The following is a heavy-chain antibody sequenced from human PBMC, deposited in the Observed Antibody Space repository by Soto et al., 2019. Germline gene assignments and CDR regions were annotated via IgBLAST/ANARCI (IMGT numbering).Heavy chain of an antibody. V-gene: IGHV4-31*03. Sequence: QVQLQESGPGLVKPSQTLSLTCTVSGDSISSGGYYWNWIRQHPGKGLEWIGYIYDSESTYYIPSLKSRLAISTDMSNNQFSLKLSSLTAADTAVYYCARGRRDGYNFFDSWGQGTLVTVSS. CDR3: ARGRRDGYNFFDS. CDR1: GDSISSGGYY. J-gene: IGHJ4*02. CDR2: IYDSEST. D-gene: IGHD5-12*01.